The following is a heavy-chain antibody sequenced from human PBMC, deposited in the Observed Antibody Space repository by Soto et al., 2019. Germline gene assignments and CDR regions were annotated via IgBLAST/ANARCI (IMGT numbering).Heavy chain of an antibody. V-gene: IGHV1-8*01. Sequence: ASVKVSCKASGYTFTSYDINWVRQATGQGLEWMGWMNPNSGNTGYAQKFQGRVTMTRNTSISTAYMELSSLRSEDTAVYYCARESLVLWFGESDYWGQGTLVTVSS. D-gene: IGHD3-10*01. J-gene: IGHJ4*02. CDR3: ARESLVLWFGESDY. CDR1: GYTFTSYD. CDR2: MNPNSGNT.